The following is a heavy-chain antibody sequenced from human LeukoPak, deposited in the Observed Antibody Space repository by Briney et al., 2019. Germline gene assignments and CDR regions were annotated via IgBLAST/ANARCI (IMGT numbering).Heavy chain of an antibody. D-gene: IGHD3-22*01. CDR3: AREGYYYDSSGSILGYFDY. CDR2: IIPIFGTA. V-gene: IGHV1-69*13. J-gene: IGHJ4*02. Sequence: SVKVSCKASGGTFSSYAISWVRQAPGQGLEWMGGIIPIFGTANYAQKFQGRVTITADESTSTAYMELSSLRSEDTAVHYCAREGYYYDSSGSILGYFDYWGQGTLVTVSS. CDR1: GGTFSSYA.